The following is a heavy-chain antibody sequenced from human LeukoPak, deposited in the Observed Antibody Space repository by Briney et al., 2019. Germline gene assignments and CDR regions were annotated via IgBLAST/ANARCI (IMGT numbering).Heavy chain of an antibody. D-gene: IGHD3-16*02. CDR3: AREYVWGSYRSPFDY. CDR1: GGSISSSNW. V-gene: IGHV4-4*02. J-gene: IGHJ4*02. Sequence: SETLSLTCAVSGGSISSSNWWSWVRQPPGKGLEWIGEIYHSGSTNYNPSLKSRVTISVDTSKNQFSLKLSSVTAADTAVYYCAREYVWGSYRSPFDYWGQGTLVTVSS. CDR2: IYHSGST.